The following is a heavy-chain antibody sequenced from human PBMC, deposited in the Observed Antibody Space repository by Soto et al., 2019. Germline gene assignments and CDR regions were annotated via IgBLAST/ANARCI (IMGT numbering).Heavy chain of an antibody. Sequence: QVQLVQSGAEVKKPGASVKVSCKASGYTFTSYDINWVRQATGQGLEWMGWMNPNSGNTGYAQKFQGRVTMTRNTSMSTAYMELSRLRSEDTDVYYCARERSAGTGWFDPWGQGTLVTVSS. J-gene: IGHJ5*02. CDR2: MNPNSGNT. D-gene: IGHD6-13*01. V-gene: IGHV1-8*01. CDR1: GYTFTSYD. CDR3: ARERSAGTGWFDP.